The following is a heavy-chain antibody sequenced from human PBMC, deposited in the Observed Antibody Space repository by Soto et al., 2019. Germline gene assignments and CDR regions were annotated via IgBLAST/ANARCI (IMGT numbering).Heavy chain of an antibody. CDR2: ISYDGSNK. J-gene: IGHJ4*02. Sequence: LRLSCAASGFTFSSYGMHWVRQAPGKGLEWVAVISYDGSNKYYADSVKGRFTISRDNSKNTLYLQMNSLRAEDTAVYYCAKDGGRLPHFDYWGQGTLVTVSS. V-gene: IGHV3-30*18. CDR3: AKDGGRLPHFDY. D-gene: IGHD3-16*01. CDR1: GFTFSSYG.